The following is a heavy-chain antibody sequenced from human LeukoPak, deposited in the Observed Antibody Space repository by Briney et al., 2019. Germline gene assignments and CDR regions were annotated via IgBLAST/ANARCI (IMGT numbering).Heavy chain of an antibody. J-gene: IGHJ4*02. D-gene: IGHD5-18*01. CDR3: ARDVGYSYGFDY. Sequence: PGGSLRLSCAASGFTSSSHALSWVRQAPGKGLEWVSAISGTGDSAFYADSVKGRFTVSRDNSKNTLYLQMNSLRAEDTAVYYCARDVGYSYGFDYWGQGTLVTVSS. CDR2: ISGTGDSA. V-gene: IGHV3-23*01. CDR1: GFTSSSHA.